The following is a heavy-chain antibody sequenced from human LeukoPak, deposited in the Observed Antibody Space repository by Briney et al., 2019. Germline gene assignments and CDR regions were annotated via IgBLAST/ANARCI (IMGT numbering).Heavy chain of an antibody. J-gene: IGHJ4*02. CDR2: IYYSGST. D-gene: IGHD5-18*01. CDR3: ASLDTDIGYFDY. CDR1: GGSISSYY. V-gene: IGHV4-59*08. Sequence: SETLSLTCTVSGGSISSYYWSWIRQPPAKGLDWIGYIYYSGSTNYNPSLKSRVTISVDTSKNQFSLKLSSVTAADPAVYYLASLDTDIGYFDYWGQGTLVTVSS.